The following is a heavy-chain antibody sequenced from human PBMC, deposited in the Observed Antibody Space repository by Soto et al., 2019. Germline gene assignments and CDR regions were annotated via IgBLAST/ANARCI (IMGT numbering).Heavy chain of an antibody. CDR1: GFTFSSYS. CDR3: ARGVVLWFGESIDY. D-gene: IGHD3-10*01. V-gene: IGHV3-48*02. J-gene: IGHJ4*02. CDR2: ISSSSSTI. Sequence: PGGSLRLSCAASGFTFSSYSMNWVRQAPGKGLEWVSYISSSSSTIYYADSVKGRFTISRDNAKNSLYLQMNSLRDEDTAVYYCARGVVLWFGESIDYWGQGTLVTVSS.